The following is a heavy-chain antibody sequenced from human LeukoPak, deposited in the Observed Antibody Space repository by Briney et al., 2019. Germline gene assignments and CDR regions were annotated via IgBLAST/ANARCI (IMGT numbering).Heavy chain of an antibody. Sequence: SGGSLRLSCAASGFTFSSYWMHWVRQAPGKGLVWVSRINSDGTTTNYADSVQGRFTISRDNAKNTLYLQMNSLRAEDTAVYYCARDVSSSWYRISYYYYYMDVWGKGTTVTVSS. CDR2: INSDGTTT. D-gene: IGHD6-13*01. CDR3: ARDVSSSWYRISYYYYYMDV. CDR1: GFTFSSYW. J-gene: IGHJ6*03. V-gene: IGHV3-74*01.